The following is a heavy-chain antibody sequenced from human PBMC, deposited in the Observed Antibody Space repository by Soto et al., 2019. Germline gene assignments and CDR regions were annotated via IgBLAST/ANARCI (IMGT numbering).Heavy chain of an antibody. CDR3: AKDLSAGTDYYYGMDV. Sequence: QVQLVESGGGVVQPGRSLRLSCAASGFTFSSYGMHWVRQAPGKGLEWVAVISYDGSNKYYADSVKGRFTISRDNSKNTLYLQMNSLRAEDTAVYYCAKDLSAGTDYYYGMDVWGQGNTVTVSS. CDR2: ISYDGSNK. CDR1: GFTFSSYG. D-gene: IGHD6-19*01. J-gene: IGHJ6*02. V-gene: IGHV3-30*18.